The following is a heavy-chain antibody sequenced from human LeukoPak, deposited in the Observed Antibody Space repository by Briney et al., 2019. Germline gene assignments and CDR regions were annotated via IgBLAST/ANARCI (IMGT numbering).Heavy chain of an antibody. CDR2: IYTSGST. Sequence: SETLSLTCAVSGGSISSNSYYWSWIRQPAGKGLEWIGRIYTSGSTTYNPSLKSRVTISGDTSENQFSLRLSSVTAADTAVYYCARASYSYDISGWVPFDYWGQGTLVTVSS. D-gene: IGHD3-22*01. J-gene: IGHJ4*02. V-gene: IGHV4-61*02. CDR3: ARASYSYDISGWVPFDY. CDR1: GGSISSNSYY.